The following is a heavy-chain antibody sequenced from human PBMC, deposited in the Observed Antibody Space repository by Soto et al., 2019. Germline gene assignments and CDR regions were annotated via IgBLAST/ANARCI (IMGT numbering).Heavy chain of an antibody. V-gene: IGHV1-2*07. CDR3: ARDPVGHTSYYFDQ. J-gene: IGHJ4*02. D-gene: IGHD1-26*01. CDR2: INPDSGDT. Sequence: GASVKVSCKASGYTFTDYYMHWVRQAPGQGPEWMGWINPDSGDTNYAHQFHGRVTMTRDTSISTAYVDLSRLRSDDTAVYYCARDPVGHTSYYFDQWGQGTLVTSPQ. CDR1: GYTFTDYY.